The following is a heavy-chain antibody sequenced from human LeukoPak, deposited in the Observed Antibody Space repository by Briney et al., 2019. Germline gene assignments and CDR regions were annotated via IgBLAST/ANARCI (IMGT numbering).Heavy chain of an antibody. V-gene: IGHV1-69*13. CDR1: GYTFTSYA. Sequence: PGASVTVSCKASGYTFTSYAISWVRQAPGQGLEWMGGIIPIFGTANYAQKFQGRVTITADESTSTAYMELSSLRSEDTAVYYCARGGTGYFDWLSEAYYWGQGTLVTVSS. J-gene: IGHJ4*02. CDR2: IIPIFGTA. D-gene: IGHD3-9*01. CDR3: ARGGTGYFDWLSEAYY.